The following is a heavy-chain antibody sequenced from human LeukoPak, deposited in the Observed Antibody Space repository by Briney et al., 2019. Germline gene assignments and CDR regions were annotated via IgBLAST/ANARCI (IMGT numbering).Heavy chain of an antibody. V-gene: IGHV5-10-1*01. CDR1: GXSFTYYW. J-gene: IGHJ4*02. D-gene: IGHD2-2*01. CDR2: IDPSDSYV. CDR3: ARLKYGTSSGYYDY. Sequence: GESLRISFKGSGXSFTYYWITWVRQMPGKGLERIGGIDPSDSYVNNSPSFQGHVTISVDKSITTAYLQWSSLKASDTAIYYCARLKYGTSSGYYDYWGQGTLVTVSS.